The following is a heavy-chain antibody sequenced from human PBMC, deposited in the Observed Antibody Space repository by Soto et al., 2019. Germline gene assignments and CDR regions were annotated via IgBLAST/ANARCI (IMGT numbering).Heavy chain of an antibody. D-gene: IGHD2-21*02. CDR1: GGSISGYN. J-gene: IGHJ3*02. Sequence: QVQLQESGPGLVKPSETLALTCTVAGGSISGYNWSWIRQPAGKGLEWIGRIDTSGTTNYNHSLKRSAIMSVDTSKNQYSLMRSSVTAADTAVYYGARSVVTATRPNAFDIWGQGTMVTVSS. CDR3: ARSVVTATRPNAFDI. V-gene: IGHV4-4*07. CDR2: IDTSGTT.